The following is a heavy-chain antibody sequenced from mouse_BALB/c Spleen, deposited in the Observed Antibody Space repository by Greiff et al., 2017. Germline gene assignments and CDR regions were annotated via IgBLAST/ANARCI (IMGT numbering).Heavy chain of an antibody. J-gene: IGHJ3*01. CDR2: IWTGGGT. D-gene: IGHD3-3*01. CDR1: GFSLTSYD. V-gene: IGHV2-9-2*01. CDR3: VRDQGSWFAY. Sequence: ESGPGLVAPSQSLSITCTVSGFSLTSYDISWIRQPPGKGLEWLGVIWTGGGTNYNSAFMSRLSISKDNSKSQVFLKMNSLQTDDTAIYYCVRDQGSWFAYWGQGTLVTVSA.